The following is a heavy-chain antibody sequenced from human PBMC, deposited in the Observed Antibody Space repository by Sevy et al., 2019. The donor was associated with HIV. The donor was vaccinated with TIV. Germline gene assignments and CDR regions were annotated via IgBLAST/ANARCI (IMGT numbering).Heavy chain of an antibody. J-gene: IGHJ4*02. V-gene: IGHV1-24*01. CDR2: FDPEDGET. CDR3: ATTREYYEDSSGYLDF. D-gene: IGHD3-22*01. CDR1: GKTLSELS. Sequence: ASVKISCKVSGKTLSELSMHWVRQAPGKGLEWMGRFDPEDGETIYAQKFQGRVTLTEDTSTDTAYMELRSLKSEDTAVYYCATTREYYEDSSGYLDFWGQGTLVTVSS.